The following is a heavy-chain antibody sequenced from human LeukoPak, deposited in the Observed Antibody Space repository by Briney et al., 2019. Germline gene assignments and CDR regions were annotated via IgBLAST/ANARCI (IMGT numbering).Heavy chain of an antibody. CDR3: SRYCSTTTCPGYYYGMDI. V-gene: IGHV3-23*01. J-gene: IGHJ6*02. D-gene: IGHD2-2*01. Sequence: GGSLRLSCAASGFTFSSFAMSWARQAPGKGLEWVSVISGGGGTTYYAESVKGRFTISRDNSKNTLYLQINSLRAEDTAVYHCSRYCSTTTCPGYYYGMDIWGQGTAVTVSS. CDR2: ISGGGGTT. CDR1: GFTFSSFA.